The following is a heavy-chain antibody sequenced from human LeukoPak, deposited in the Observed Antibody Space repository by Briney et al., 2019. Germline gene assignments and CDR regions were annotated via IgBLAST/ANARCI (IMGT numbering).Heavy chain of an antibody. CDR1: GYTFTGYY. D-gene: IGHD2-2*01. CDR3: ASGYCSSTSCPIDYYYYMDV. J-gene: IGHJ6*03. Sequence: ASVKVSCKASGYTFTGYYMHWVRQAPGQGLEWMGWINPNSGGTNYAQKFQGRVTMTRDTSISTAYMELSRLRSDDTAVYNCASGYCSSTSCPIDYYYYMDVWGKGTTVTISS. CDR2: INPNSGGT. V-gene: IGHV1-2*02.